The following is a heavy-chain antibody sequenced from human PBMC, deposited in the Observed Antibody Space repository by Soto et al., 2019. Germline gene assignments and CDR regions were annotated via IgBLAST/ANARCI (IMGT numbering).Heavy chain of an antibody. V-gene: IGHV1-46*01. CDR2: INPSGGST. CDR3: AREDSRGGSSSWYEHYYGMDV. J-gene: IGHJ6*02. D-gene: IGHD6-13*01. CDR1: GYTFTSYY. Sequence: QVQLVQSGAEVKKPGAAVKVSCKASGYTFTSYYMHWVRQAPGQGLEWMGIINPSGGSTSYAQKFQGRVTMTRDTSTSTVYMELSSLRSEDTAVYYCAREDSRGGSSSWYEHYYGMDVWGQGTTVTVSS.